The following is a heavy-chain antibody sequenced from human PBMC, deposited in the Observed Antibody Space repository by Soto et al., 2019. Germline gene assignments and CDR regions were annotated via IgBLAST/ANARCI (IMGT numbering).Heavy chain of an antibody. CDR1: GGTFSSYA. V-gene: IGHV1-69*01. D-gene: IGHD3-10*01. J-gene: IGHJ4*02. Sequence: QVPLVQSGAEVKKPGSSVKVSCKASGGTFSSYAISWVRQAPGQGLEWMGGIIPIFGTANYAQKFQGRVTITADESTSTAYMELSSLRSEDTAVYYCASEPSYYYGSGPGNYFDYWGQGTLVTVSS. CDR2: IIPIFGTA. CDR3: ASEPSYYYGSGPGNYFDY.